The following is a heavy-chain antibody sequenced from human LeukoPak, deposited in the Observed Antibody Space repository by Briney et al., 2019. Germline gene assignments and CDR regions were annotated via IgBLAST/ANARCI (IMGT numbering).Heavy chain of an antibody. J-gene: IGHJ4*02. CDR3: ARNYGGTSNYFYY. CDR2: IRPNSGGT. D-gene: IGHD4-23*01. CDR1: VYSFNEYY. Sequence: GASVKVSCKASVYSFNEYYIHWVRQAPGQGLEWMGWIRPNSGGTNYAQNFQGRVTMTRDTAITTAYMELSGLTSDATALYYCARNYGGTSNYFYYWGQGTLVTVSS. V-gene: IGHV1-2*02.